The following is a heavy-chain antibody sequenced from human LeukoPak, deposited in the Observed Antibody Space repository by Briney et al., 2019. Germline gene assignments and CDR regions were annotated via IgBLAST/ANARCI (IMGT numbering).Heavy chain of an antibody. CDR2: ISGSGGST. V-gene: IGHV3-23*01. Sequence: PGGSLRLSCAASGFTFSSYAMSWVRQAPGKGLEWVSAISGSGGSTYYADSVKGRFTISRDNSKNTLYLQMNSLRAEDTAVYYCAKPGYDYVWGSHQEEGYYFDYWGQGTLVTVSS. CDR1: GFTFSSYA. J-gene: IGHJ4*02. CDR3: AKPGYDYVWGSHQEEGYYFDY. D-gene: IGHD3-16*01.